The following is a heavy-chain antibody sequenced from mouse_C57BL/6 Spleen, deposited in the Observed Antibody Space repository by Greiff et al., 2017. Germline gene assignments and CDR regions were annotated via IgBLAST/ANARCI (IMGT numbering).Heavy chain of an antibody. V-gene: IGHV5-17*01. J-gene: IGHJ4*01. CDR1: GFTFSDYG. CDR2: IRSGSSTI. CDR3: AITTVVATGAMDY. Sequence: EVMLVESGGGLVKPGGSLKLSCAASGFTFSDYGMHWVRQAPEKGLEWVGYIRSGSSTIYYADTVKGRFTISKDNAKNILFLQMTSLSSEDTAMYYCAITTVVATGAMDYWGQGTSVTVSS. D-gene: IGHD1-1*01.